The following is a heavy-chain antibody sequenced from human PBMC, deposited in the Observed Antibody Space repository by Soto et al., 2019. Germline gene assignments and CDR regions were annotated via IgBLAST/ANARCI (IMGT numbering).Heavy chain of an antibody. CDR1: GLRFSTYW. J-gene: IGHJ4*02. CDR2: IDPDGRVG. Sequence: EGQLLGSGGGLVQPGGSLRLSCVDSGLRFSTYWMNWVRQPPGMGLEWVANIDPDGRVGTYVDSVKGRFTTSRDNAMNSVYLQMNSLRADDTAMYFCAGWGEHDANVWGQGILVTVSA. V-gene: IGHV3-7*03. CDR3: AGWGEHDANV. D-gene: IGHD7-27*01.